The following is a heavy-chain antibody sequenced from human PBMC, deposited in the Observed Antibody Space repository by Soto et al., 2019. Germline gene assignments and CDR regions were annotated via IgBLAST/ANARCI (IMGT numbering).Heavy chain of an antibody. CDR2: ISGSGGST. CDR1: GFTFSSYA. CDR3: AKMTTVTSWYFDL. J-gene: IGHJ2*01. Sequence: GGSLRLSCVASGFTFSSYAMSWVRQAPGKGLEWVSAISGSGGSTYYADSVKGRFTISRDNSKNTLYLQMNSLRAEDTAVYYCAKMTTVTSWYFDLWGRGTLVTVSS. V-gene: IGHV3-23*01. D-gene: IGHD4-17*01.